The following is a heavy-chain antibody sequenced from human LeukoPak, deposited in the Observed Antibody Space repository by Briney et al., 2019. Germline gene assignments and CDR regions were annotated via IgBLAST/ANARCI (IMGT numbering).Heavy chain of an antibody. V-gene: IGHV4-39*01. D-gene: IGHD3-22*01. CDR2: IYYSGST. CDR1: GGSISSSSYY. J-gene: IGHJ4*02. CDR3: ATLRSITVIVVVSPGLSDY. Sequence: SETLSLTCTVSGGSISSSSYYWGWIRQPPGKGLEWVGSIYYSGSTYYNPSLKGRVAISVDTSKSQFSLKLSSVTAADTAVYYCATLRSITVIVVVSPGLSDYWGQGTLVTVSS.